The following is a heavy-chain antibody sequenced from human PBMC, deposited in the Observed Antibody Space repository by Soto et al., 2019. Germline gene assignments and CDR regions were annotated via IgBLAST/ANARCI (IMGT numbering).Heavy chain of an antibody. CDR2: IYPGDSDT. Sequence: PGESLKISCKGSGYSFTSYWIGWVRQMPGKGLEWMGIIYPGDSDTRYSPSFQGQVTISADKSISTAYLQWSSLKASDTAMYYCARHWDTVTRYYYHGMDVWGQGTTVTVSS. CDR3: ARHWDTVTRYYYHGMDV. J-gene: IGHJ6*02. D-gene: IGHD4-4*01. CDR1: GYSFTSYW. V-gene: IGHV5-51*01.